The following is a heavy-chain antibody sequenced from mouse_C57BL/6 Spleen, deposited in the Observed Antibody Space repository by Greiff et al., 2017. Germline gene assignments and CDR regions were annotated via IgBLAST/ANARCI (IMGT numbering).Heavy chain of an antibody. V-gene: IGHV14-4*01. CDR2: IDPENGDT. CDR1: GFNIKDDY. Sequence: EVKLMESGAELVRPGASVKLSCTASGFNIKDDYMHWVKQRPEQGLEWIGGIDPENGDTEYASKFQGKATITADTSSNTAYLQLSSLTSEDTAVYYCTRIYYGNYGYWGQGTTLTVSS. CDR3: TRIYYGNYGY. D-gene: IGHD2-1*01. J-gene: IGHJ2*01.